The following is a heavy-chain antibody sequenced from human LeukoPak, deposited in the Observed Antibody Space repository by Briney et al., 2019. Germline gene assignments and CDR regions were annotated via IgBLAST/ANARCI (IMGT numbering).Heavy chain of an antibody. CDR2: IQQDGSEK. J-gene: IGHJ4*02. D-gene: IGHD5-18*01. CDR1: GFTFSDYW. V-gene: IGHV3-7*04. CDR3: ARDRGFSYGIDF. Sequence: GGSLRLSCAASGFTFSDYWTSWVRQAPGKGLEWVANIQQDGSEKYYVDSVKGRFTISRGNAKKSLFLQVSSLRGEDTAVYYCARDRGFSYGIDFWGQGTLVTVSS.